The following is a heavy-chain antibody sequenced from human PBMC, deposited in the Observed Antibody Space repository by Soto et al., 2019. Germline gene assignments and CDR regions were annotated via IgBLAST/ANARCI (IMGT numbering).Heavy chain of an antibody. J-gene: IGHJ4*02. Sequence: SETLSLTCTVSGGTISSYYWSWIRQTPGKGLEWIGYIFYFGSTNYNPSLKSRVTLSIDTSKNQLSLKLSSVTAADTAVYYCARHSPDFDWLSQFDYWGQGTLVTVSS. V-gene: IGHV4-59*08. CDR2: IFYFGST. CDR3: ARHSPDFDWLSQFDY. CDR1: GGTISSYY. D-gene: IGHD3-9*01.